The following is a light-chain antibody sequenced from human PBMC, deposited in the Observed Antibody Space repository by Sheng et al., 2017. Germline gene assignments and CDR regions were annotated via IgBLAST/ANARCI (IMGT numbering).Light chain of an antibody. CDR1: ALPKKF. CDR3: LSAHSDGTRVV. J-gene: IGLJ2*01. CDR2: KDT. V-gene: IGLV3-16*01. Sequence: SYEMTQPPSVSVSLGQMARITYSGEALPKKFAFWYQQKPGQFPVLLIYKDTERPSGIPERFSGSSSGTKVTLAISGVQAEDEADYYCLSAHSDGTRVVFGGGTKLTVL.